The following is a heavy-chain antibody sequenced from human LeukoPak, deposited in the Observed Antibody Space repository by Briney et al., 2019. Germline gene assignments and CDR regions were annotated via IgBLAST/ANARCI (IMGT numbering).Heavy chain of an antibody. V-gene: IGHV3-33*01. CDR3: ARETGSAVGSTDFDY. D-gene: IGHD4-17*01. Sequence: GGSLRLSCAASGFTFSSYGMHWVRQAPGKGLEWVAVIWYDGSNKYYADSVKGRFTISRDNSKNTLYLQMNSLRAEDTAVYYCARETGSAVGSTDFDYWGQGALVTVSS. CDR2: IWYDGSNK. CDR1: GFTFSSYG. J-gene: IGHJ4*02.